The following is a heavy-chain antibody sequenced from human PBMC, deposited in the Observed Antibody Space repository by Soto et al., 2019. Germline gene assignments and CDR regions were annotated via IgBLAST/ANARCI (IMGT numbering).Heavy chain of an antibody. J-gene: IGHJ4*02. V-gene: IGHV4-30-2*01. CDR3: ARGMGSSGYFDY. Sequence: SRTCSVSGGSISRCGYSWSWIRQPPGKGLEWIGYIYHSGSTYYNPSLKSRVTISVDRSKNQFSLKLSSVTAADTAVYYCARGMGSSGYFDYWGQGTLVTVSS. CDR2: IYHSGST. CDR1: GGSISRCGYS. D-gene: IGHD6-6*01.